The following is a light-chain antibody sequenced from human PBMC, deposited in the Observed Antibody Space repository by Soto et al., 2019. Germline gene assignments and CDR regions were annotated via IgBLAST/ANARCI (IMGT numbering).Light chain of an antibody. V-gene: IGLV1-47*01. CDR2: RNN. Sequence: QSVLTQPPSASGTPGQRVTISCSGSRSNIGSNYVYWYQQLPGTAPKLLIYRNNQRPSGVPDRFSGSKSGTSASLAISGLRSEDEGDYYCAAWDDSLSGWVFGGGTKLTVL. CDR3: AAWDDSLSGWV. CDR1: RSNIGSNY. J-gene: IGLJ3*02.